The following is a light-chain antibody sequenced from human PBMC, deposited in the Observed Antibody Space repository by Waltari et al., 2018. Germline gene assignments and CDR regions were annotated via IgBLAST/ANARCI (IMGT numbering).Light chain of an antibody. CDR2: GSS. CDR1: GSNIGAGYD. CDR3: QSYDITRGVV. V-gene: IGLV1-40*01. J-gene: IGLJ3*02. Sequence: QSVLTQPPSVSGAPGQRVTIACTGSGSNIGAGYDVHWYQQVPRAAPKLLIYGSSSRHLGVPDRFFGSTSGTSASLAIIGLQAEDEADYYCQSYDITRGVVFGGGTKLTVL.